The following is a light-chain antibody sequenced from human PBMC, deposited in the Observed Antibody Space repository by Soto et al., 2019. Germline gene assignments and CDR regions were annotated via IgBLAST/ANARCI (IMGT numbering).Light chain of an antibody. J-gene: IGKJ5*01. CDR3: QQYGSSPTT. CDR2: DAS. CDR1: QSISSY. Sequence: DIQMTQSPSSLSASVGDRVTITCRASQSISSYLNWYQQKPGKAPKLLIYDASSLESGVPSRFSGSGSGTEFTLTISNLQSEDFAVYYCQQYGSSPTTFGQGTRLEIK. V-gene: IGKV1-39*01.